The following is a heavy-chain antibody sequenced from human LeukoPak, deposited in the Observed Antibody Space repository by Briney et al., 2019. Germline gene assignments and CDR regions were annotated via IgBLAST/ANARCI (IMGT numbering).Heavy chain of an antibody. J-gene: IGHJ3*02. Sequence: ASVKVSCNASGYTFTSYYMHWVRQAPGQGLEWMGWINPNSGGTNYAQKFQGWVTMTRDTSISTAYMELSRLSSDDTAVYYCARKYHHKYQLLSDDAFDIWGQGTMVTVSS. CDR1: GYTFTSYY. CDR2: INPNSGGT. V-gene: IGHV1-2*04. D-gene: IGHD2-2*01. CDR3: ARKYHHKYQLLSDDAFDI.